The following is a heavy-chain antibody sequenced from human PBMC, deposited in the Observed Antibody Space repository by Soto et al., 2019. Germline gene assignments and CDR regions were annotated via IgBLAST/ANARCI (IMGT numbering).Heavy chain of an antibody. CDR2: IRSKAYGGTT. CDR1: GYTFGDYA. V-gene: IGHV3-49*04. D-gene: IGHD3-16*01. CDR3: TRGGGSGRNDY. Sequence: EVQLVESGGGLVQPGRSLRLSCKASGYTFGDYAMSWVRQAPGKGLEWVGFIRSKAYGGTTEYAASVKGRFTISRDDSKSISYLQMDSLRTEDTAVYYCTRGGGSGRNDYWGQGTLVTVSS. J-gene: IGHJ4*02.